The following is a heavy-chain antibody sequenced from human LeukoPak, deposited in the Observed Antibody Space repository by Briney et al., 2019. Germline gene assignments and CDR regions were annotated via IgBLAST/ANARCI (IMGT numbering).Heavy chain of an antibody. CDR2: IRYDGSNK. CDR1: GFTFSSYG. J-gene: IGHJ4*02. CDR3: AKEGGIVLLWFGELPLDY. Sequence: GGSLRLSCAASGFTFSSYGMHWVRQAPGKGLEWVAFIRYDGSNKYYADSVKGRFTISRDSSKNTLYLQMNSLRAEDTAVYYCAKEGGIVLLWFGELPLDYWGQGTLVTVSS. V-gene: IGHV3-30*02. D-gene: IGHD3-10*01.